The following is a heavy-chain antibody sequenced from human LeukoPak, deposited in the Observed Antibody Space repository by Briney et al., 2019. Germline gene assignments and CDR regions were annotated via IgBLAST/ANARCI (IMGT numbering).Heavy chain of an antibody. CDR2: IKQDGSEK. D-gene: IGHD1-26*01. Sequence: PGGSLRLSCAASGFTFSNYAMSWVRQAPGKGLEWVANIKQDGSEKYYVDSVKGRFTISRDNAKNSLYLQMNSLRAEDTAVYYCARVTGATFAYWGQGTLVTVSS. J-gene: IGHJ4*02. CDR1: GFTFSNYA. V-gene: IGHV3-7*01. CDR3: ARVTGATFAY.